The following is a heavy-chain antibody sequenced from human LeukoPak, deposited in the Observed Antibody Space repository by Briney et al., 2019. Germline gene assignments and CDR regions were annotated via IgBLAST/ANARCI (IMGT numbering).Heavy chain of an antibody. V-gene: IGHV1-18*01. Sequence: ASVKVSCKASGYSFTNHGISWGRQAPGQGLEWMGWISDYNGNTNYAQKLQDRVTMTTDRSTNTAYMELRGLRSDDTAVYYCARRRYEFWPGYYYYYMDVCGKGTTVTLSS. CDR1: GYSFTNHG. CDR3: ARRRYEFWPGYYYYYMDV. D-gene: IGHD3-3*01. J-gene: IGHJ6*03. CDR2: ISDYNGNT.